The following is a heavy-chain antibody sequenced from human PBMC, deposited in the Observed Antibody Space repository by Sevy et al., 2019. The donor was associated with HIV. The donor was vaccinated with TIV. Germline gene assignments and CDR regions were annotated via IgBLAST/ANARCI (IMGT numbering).Heavy chain of an antibody. Sequence: GGSLRLSCAASGFDFSICSMSWVRQAPGKGLEWVSTLSFGCGKINYADSVKGRFTISRDNSKSSVYLQMNNMRVEDTVVYYCAREGCTKPHDYWGQGTLVTVSS. V-gene: IGHV3-23*01. J-gene: IGHJ4*02. CDR1: GFDFSICS. CDR2: LSFGCGKI. CDR3: AREGCTKPHDY. D-gene: IGHD2-8*01.